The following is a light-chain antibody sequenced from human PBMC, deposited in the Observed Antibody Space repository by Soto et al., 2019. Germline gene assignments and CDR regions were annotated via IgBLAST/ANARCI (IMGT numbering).Light chain of an antibody. CDR2: EVT. V-gene: IGLV2-14*01. CDR3: SSYKSSSTYV. CDR1: GSDVGGYDY. J-gene: IGLJ1*01. Sequence: QCAGSRPSSLSGSPGQSLTISCTGTGSDVGGYDYVSWYQHHPGKAPKVMIYEVTNRPSGVSNRFSGSKSGNTASLTISGLLAEDEADYYCSSYKSSSTYVFGTGTKVTGL.